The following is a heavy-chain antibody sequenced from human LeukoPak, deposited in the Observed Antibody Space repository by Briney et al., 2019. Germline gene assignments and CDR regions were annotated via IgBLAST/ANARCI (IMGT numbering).Heavy chain of an antibody. V-gene: IGHV4-59*12. CDR3: AVGELGTKVDY. Sequence: PSETLSLTCTVSGGSISSYYWSWIRQPPGKGLEWIGYIYYSGSTNYNPSLKSRVTISVDTSENQFSLKLTSVTAADTAVYYCAVGELGTKVDYWGQGTLVTVSS. CDR1: GGSISSYY. CDR2: IYYSGST. J-gene: IGHJ4*02. D-gene: IGHD3-10*01.